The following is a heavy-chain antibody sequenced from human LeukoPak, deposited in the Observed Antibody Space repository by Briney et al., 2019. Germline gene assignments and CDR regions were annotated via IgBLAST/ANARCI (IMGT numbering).Heavy chain of an antibody. J-gene: IGHJ6*02. CDR1: DASVKSASYY. Sequence: SETLSLTCTSSDASVKSASYYWNWIRQSPGKGLEWIGHIYYSGTTNYNPSLKSRVTISVDTSKSQLSLKLTSVTAADTAVYYCARDSSPIDFPVDYYYGMDVWGQGTTVTVSS. CDR3: ARDSSPIDFPVDYYYGMDV. D-gene: IGHD3-3*01. CDR2: IYYSGTT. V-gene: IGHV4-61*01.